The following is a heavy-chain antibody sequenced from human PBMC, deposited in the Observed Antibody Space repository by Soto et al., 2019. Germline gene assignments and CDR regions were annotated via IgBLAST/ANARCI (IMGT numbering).Heavy chain of an antibody. CDR1: GYSFTSYW. Sequence: GESLKISCKGSGYSFTSYWIGWVRQIPGKGLEWMGIIYPGDSDTRYSPSFQGQVTISADKSIGTAYLQWSSLKASDTAMYYCARRGIWSGYYTGNYYYYGMDVWGQGTTVTVSS. CDR2: IYPGDSDT. D-gene: IGHD3-3*01. V-gene: IGHV5-51*01. CDR3: ARRGIWSGYYTGNYYYYGMDV. J-gene: IGHJ6*02.